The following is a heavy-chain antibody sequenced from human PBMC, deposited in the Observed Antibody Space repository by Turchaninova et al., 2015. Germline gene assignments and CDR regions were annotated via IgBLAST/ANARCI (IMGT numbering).Heavy chain of an antibody. Sequence: QVQLQQWGAGLLRPSETLSLTCGVYGGSFSGFSWTWIRQPPGKGLEWIGETNMSGSTKYNPSLKSRVTISVDTSKNQFSLQLSSVTAADTAEYYCARGGSGGYGWYAPWGQGTLVTVSS. V-gene: IGHV4-34*01. D-gene: IGHD1-26*01. CDR3: ARGGSGGYGWYAP. CDR1: GGSFSGFS. CDR2: TNMSGST. J-gene: IGHJ5*02.